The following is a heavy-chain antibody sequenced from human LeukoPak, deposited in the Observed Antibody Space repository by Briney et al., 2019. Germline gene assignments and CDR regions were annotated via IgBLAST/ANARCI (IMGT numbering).Heavy chain of an antibody. CDR1: GGSISSGDYY. CDR3: ASRAWGYYDSSGYLVP. CDR2: IYYSGST. Sequence: SETLSLTYTVSGGSISSGDYYWSWIRQPPGKGLEWIGYIYYSGSTYYNPSLKSRVTISVDTSKNQFSLKLSSVTAADTAVYYCASRAWGYYDSSGYLVPWGQGTLVTVSS. D-gene: IGHD3-22*01. J-gene: IGHJ5*02. V-gene: IGHV4-30-4*08.